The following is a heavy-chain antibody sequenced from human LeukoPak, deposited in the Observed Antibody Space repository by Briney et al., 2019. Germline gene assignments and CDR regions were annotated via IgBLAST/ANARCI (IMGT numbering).Heavy chain of an antibody. CDR3: AKDPPDIVVVTAPSHS. V-gene: IGHV3-9*01. D-gene: IGHD2-21*02. CDR2: ISWNSGSI. J-gene: IGHJ4*02. CDR1: GFTFDDYA. Sequence: GGSLRLSCAASGFTFDDYAMHWVRQAPGKGLEWVSGISWNSGSIGYADPVKGRFTISRDNSKNTLYLHMHSLAAEDTAVYYCAKDPPDIVVVTAPSHSWGQGTLVTVSS.